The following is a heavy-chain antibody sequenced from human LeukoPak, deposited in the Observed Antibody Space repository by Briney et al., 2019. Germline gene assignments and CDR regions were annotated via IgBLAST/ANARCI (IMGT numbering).Heavy chain of an antibody. CDR1: GFTFSRYS. CDR2: ISSSSSYI. CDR3: ARDIDYYDSSGTYYFDY. V-gene: IGHV3-21*01. D-gene: IGHD3-22*01. J-gene: IGHJ4*02. Sequence: GGSLRLSCAASGFTFSRYSMNWVRHAPGEGREWVSSISSSSSYIYYADSVKGRFTISRDNAKSSLYLQMNSLRAEDTAVYYCARDIDYYDSSGTYYFDYWGQGTLVTVSS.